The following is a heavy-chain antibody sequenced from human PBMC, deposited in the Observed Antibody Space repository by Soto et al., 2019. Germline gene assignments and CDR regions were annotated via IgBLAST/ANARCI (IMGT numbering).Heavy chain of an antibody. V-gene: IGHV1-8*01. D-gene: IGHD4-4*01. Sequence: ASVKVSCKASGYTFTIYDINWVRQATGQGLEWMGWMNPKSANTGYAQNFQGRVTMTRNTSIGTAYMELSSLRSEDTAVYYCARSPSWETTVTPYYFDYWGQGTQVTVSS. CDR1: GYTFTIYD. CDR3: ARSPSWETTVTPYYFDY. J-gene: IGHJ4*02. CDR2: MNPKSANT.